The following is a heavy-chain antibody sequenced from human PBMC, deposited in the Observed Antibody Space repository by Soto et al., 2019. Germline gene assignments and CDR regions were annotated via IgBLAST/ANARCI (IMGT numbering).Heavy chain of an antibody. CDR1: GFTFNNYA. V-gene: IGHV3-23*01. J-gene: IGHJ4*02. CDR2: ISGSGGRT. Sequence: GGSLRLSCGASGFTFNNYALRWVSQDPGKGLEWVAAISGSGGRTYSADSVKGRFTISRDKSKNTLYLQMNSLRAEDTAVYYCAKDVKGDFWSGYFDYWGQGTLVTVSS. D-gene: IGHD3-3*01. CDR3: AKDVKGDFWSGYFDY.